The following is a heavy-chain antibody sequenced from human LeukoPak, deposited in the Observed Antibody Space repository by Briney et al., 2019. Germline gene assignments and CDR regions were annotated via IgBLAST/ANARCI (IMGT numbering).Heavy chain of an antibody. CDR3: AGHFAYSSSSYFDY. V-gene: IGHV4-59*08. CDR2: VYYTGST. D-gene: IGHD6-6*01. J-gene: IGHJ4*02. Sequence: SETLSLTCSVSGGSFSNYYWSWVRQPPGKGLEWIGYVYYTGSTNYNPSLTSRVTMLEEKSKKKLSLRLYSVTVADTAVYYCAGHFAYSSSSYFDYWGQGSLVTVSS. CDR1: GGSFSNYY.